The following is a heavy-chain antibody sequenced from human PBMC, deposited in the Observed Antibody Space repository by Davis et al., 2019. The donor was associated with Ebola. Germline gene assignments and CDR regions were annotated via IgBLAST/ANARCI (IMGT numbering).Heavy chain of an antibody. CDR2: ISAYNGNT. CDR1: SYTFTSYG. V-gene: IGHV1-18*01. CDR3: AREAGATTRIYDS. D-gene: IGHD1-26*01. Sequence: SVTVSSKASSYTFTSYGFSWVRQAPGQGLEWMGWISAYNGNTNYAQKLQGRVTMTTDTSRSTAYMELRSLRSDDTAVYYCAREAGATTRIYDSWGQGTLVTVSS. J-gene: IGHJ5*01.